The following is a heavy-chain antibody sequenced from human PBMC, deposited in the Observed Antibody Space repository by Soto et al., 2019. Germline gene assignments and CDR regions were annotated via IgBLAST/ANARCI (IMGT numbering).Heavy chain of an antibody. Sequence: QPGGSLRLSCVGSGFTLTRYAMSWVRQAPGKGLEWVSTMSGSGSVTYYADSVKGRFSISRDSSKNTLYLQMSSLRVEDTAVYYCEKHKEGSTWYYYGMDVWGQGTTVTVSS. D-gene: IGHD1-20*01. CDR1: GFTLTRYA. J-gene: IGHJ6*02. V-gene: IGHV3-23*01. CDR3: EKHKEGSTWYYYGMDV. CDR2: MSGSGSVT.